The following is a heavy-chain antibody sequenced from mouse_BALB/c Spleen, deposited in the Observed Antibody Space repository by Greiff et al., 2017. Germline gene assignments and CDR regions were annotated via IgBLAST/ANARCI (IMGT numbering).Heavy chain of an antibody. Sequence: EVQLQQSGPGLVKPSQSLSLTCTVTGYSITSDYAWNWIRQFPGNKLEWMGYISYSGSTSYNPSLKSRISITRDTTKNQFFLQLNSVTTEDTATYYCARSSSGYGACWGQGTLVTVSA. CDR3: ARSSSGYGAC. J-gene: IGHJ3*01. CDR2: ISYSGST. V-gene: IGHV3-2*02. D-gene: IGHD3-1*01. CDR1: GYSITSDYA.